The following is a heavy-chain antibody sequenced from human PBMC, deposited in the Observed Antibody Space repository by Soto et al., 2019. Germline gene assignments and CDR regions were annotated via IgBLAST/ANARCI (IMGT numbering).Heavy chain of an antibody. J-gene: IGHJ4*02. CDR3: APWFSAFDY. CDR2: ISYDGSNK. D-gene: IGHD3-10*01. V-gene: IGHV3-30*03. CDR1: GFTFSSYG. Sequence: QVQLVESGGGVVQPGRSLRLSCAASGFTFSSYGMHWVGQAPGKGLEWVAVISYDGSNKYYADSVKGRLNISRDKSKNTLYLQMNSLRAEDTAVYYCAPWFSAFDYWGQGTLVTVSS.